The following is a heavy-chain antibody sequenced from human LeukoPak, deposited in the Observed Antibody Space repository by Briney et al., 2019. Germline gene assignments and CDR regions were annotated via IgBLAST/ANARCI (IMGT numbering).Heavy chain of an antibody. CDR1: GVSISSGDYY. V-gene: IGHV4-61*08. D-gene: IGHD3-3*01. CDR2: IYYSGNT. Sequence: ASETLSLTCTVSGVSISSGDYYWSRIRQPPGKGLEWIGYIYYSGNTDFNPSLKGRVTTSVDTSKNQFSLKLSSVTAADTAVYYCARGWSWDFWSGYYSDWGQGTLVTVSS. CDR3: ARGWSWDFWSGYYSD. J-gene: IGHJ4*02.